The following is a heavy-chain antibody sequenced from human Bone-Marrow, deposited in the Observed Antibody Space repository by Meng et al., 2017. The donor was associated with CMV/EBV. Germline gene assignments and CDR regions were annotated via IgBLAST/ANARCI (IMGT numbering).Heavy chain of an antibody. CDR2: ISYDGSNK. D-gene: IGHD3-3*01. Sequence: GESLKISCAASGFTFSSYAMHWVRQAPGKGLEWVAVISYDGSNKYYADSVKGRFTISRDNSKNTLYLQMNSLRAEDTAVYYCARESEVFGVDYFDDWGHGTLVTVSS. CDR1: GFTFSSYA. J-gene: IGHJ4*01. V-gene: IGHV3-30-3*01. CDR3: ARESEVFGVDYFDD.